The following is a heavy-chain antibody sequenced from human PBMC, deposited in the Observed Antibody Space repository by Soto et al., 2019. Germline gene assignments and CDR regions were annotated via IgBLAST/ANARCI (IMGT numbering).Heavy chain of an antibody. CDR1: GFTVSSHA. Sequence: EVQVLESGGGLVQPGGSLRLSFEGSGFTVSSHAMTWIRQAPGKGPEWVSTITAGGGTYYADSVKGRFAMSRDTSESALSLPLTSLGAEDTASYYCAPHVSCSGGSCQYDAFAIRGQGTMVTVSS. CDR3: APHVSCSGGSCQYDAFAI. J-gene: IGHJ3*02. CDR2: ITAGGGT. V-gene: IGHV3-23*01. D-gene: IGHD2-15*01.